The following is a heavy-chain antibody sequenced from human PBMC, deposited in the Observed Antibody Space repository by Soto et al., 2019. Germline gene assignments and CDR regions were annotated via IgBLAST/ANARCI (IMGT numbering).Heavy chain of an antibody. CDR1: GFSFSTSG. J-gene: IGHJ1*01. Sequence: EMQLLESGGGLVQPWGSLRLSCVVSGFSFSTSGVTWVRQAPGKGLEWVCGVSGGSGVTHYTDSVKGRFTISGDDSKNTVYLQMHSLRGEDTAVYYCPRWNGYGDLCGQGNLVTFSS. CDR3: PRWNGYGDL. V-gene: IGHV3-23*01. CDR2: VSGGSGVT. D-gene: IGHD4-17*01.